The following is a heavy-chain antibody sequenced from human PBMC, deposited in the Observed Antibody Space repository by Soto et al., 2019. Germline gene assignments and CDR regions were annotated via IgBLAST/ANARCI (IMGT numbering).Heavy chain of an antibody. CDR2: VSPNGQGI. D-gene: IGHD3-10*01. Sequence: PGGSLRLSCAASGFTLGRYGMSWVRQAPGKGLEWVSAVSPNGQGIYYADSVRGRFTISRDFSKNTVFLHMDSLRAEDTAVYYCAKDRDYPRDYFHYWGQRTLVTVSS. CDR1: GFTLGRYG. CDR3: AKDRDYPRDYFHY. J-gene: IGHJ4*02. V-gene: IGHV3-23*01.